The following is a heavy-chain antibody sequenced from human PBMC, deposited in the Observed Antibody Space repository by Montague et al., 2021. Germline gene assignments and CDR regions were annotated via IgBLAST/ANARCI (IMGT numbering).Heavy chain of an antibody. CDR1: GFSFSSYW. J-gene: IGHJ3*02. CDR3: ARNLASAAPGAFDI. D-gene: IGHD6-13*01. CDR2: ITLDGSST. Sequence: SLRLSCAASGFSFSSYWMHWARQAPGKGLLWVSRITLDGSSTTFADSVKGRFTTSRDNAKATLYLQMNSLRVEDTAVCYCARNLASAAPGAFDIWGQGTMVTVSS. V-gene: IGHV3-74*01.